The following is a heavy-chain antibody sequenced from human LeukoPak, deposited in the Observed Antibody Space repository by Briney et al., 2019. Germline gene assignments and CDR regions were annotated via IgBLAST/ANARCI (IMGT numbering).Heavy chain of an antibody. J-gene: IGHJ4*02. CDR1: GYTFTNNY. V-gene: IGHV1-46*01. CDR3: ARDQEGFDY. CDR2: IYPRDGST. Sequence: ASVKVSCKASGYTFTNNYLHWVRQAPGQGLEWMGMIYPRDGSTSYAQNFQGRVTVTRDTSTSTVHMELRGLRSEDTAVYYCARDQEGFDYWGQGTVVTVSS.